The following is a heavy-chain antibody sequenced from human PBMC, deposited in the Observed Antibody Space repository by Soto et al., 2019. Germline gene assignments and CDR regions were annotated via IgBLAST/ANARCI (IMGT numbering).Heavy chain of an antibody. J-gene: IGHJ5*02. CDR3: AREEVAVAGTEGFAP. CDR2: INHSGST. D-gene: IGHD6-19*01. V-gene: IGHV4-34*01. CDR1: GGSFSNYY. Sequence: PSETLSLTCAVYGGSFSNYYWSWIRQPPGKGLEWIGEINHSGSTNYNPSLKSRVTISVDTSKTHFSLKLYSVTAADTAMYYCAREEVAVAGTEGFAPWGQGTLVTLAS.